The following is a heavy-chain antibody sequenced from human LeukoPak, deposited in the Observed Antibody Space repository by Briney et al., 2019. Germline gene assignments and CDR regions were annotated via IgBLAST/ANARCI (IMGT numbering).Heavy chain of an antibody. V-gene: IGHV3-23*01. CDR1: GFTFSSYG. CDR2: ISGSGGST. Sequence: GGSLRLSCAASGFTFSSYGMHWVRQAPGKGLEWVSAISGSGGSTYYADSVKGRFTISRDNSKNTLYLQMNSLRAEDTAVYYCAKATSSWYVEYFQHWGQGTLVTVSS. D-gene: IGHD6-13*01. CDR3: AKATSSWYVEYFQH. J-gene: IGHJ1*01.